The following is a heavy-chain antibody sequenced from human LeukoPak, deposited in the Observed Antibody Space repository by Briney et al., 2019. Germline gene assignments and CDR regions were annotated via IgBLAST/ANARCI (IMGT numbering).Heavy chain of an antibody. V-gene: IGHV3-72*01. Sequence: PGGSLRLSCAASELTLSDHFMDWVRQAPGKGLEWIGRSRNKANHYTTEYAPSVKGRFTVSRDDSQNSLYLQMNSLKTEDTAMYYCARDAVRGPYTAFDLLGQGTMVTVCS. CDR2: SRNKANHYTT. CDR3: ARDAVRGPYTAFDL. CDR1: ELTLSDHF. J-gene: IGHJ3*01. D-gene: IGHD2-2*02.